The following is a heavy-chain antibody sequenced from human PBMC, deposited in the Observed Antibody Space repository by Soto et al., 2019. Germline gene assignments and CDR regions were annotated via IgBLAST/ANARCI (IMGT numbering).Heavy chain of an antibody. CDR2: IYYSGST. CDR3: ARVGEVDTAMVDY. D-gene: IGHD5-18*01. Sequence: PSETLSLTCTVSGGSISSGCYYWIWIRQHPGKGLEWIGYIYYSGSTYYNPSLKSRVTISVDTSKNQFSLKLSSVTAADTAVYYCARVGEVDTAMVDYWGQGTLVTVSS. J-gene: IGHJ4*02. CDR1: GGSISSGCYY. V-gene: IGHV4-31*03.